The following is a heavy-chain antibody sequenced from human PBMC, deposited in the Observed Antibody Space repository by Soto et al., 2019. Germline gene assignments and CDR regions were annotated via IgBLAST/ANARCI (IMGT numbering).Heavy chain of an antibody. CDR2: ISRSGGSA. Sequence: EVQLLESGGGLVQPGGSLRLSCATSGFTFSSYDMSWVRRAPGKGLEWVSSISRSGGSAYYADSVKGRFTMSRDNSKNTLYLQMNSMRAEDTAIYYCATHYSELLAYWGQGALVTVSS. J-gene: IGHJ4*02. CDR1: GFTFSSYD. CDR3: ATHYSELLAY. D-gene: IGHD4-4*01. V-gene: IGHV3-23*01.